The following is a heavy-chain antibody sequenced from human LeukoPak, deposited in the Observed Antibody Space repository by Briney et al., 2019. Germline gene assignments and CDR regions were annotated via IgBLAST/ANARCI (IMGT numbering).Heavy chain of an antibody. CDR3: ARDSQPSQLLPSYNWFDP. CDR1: GFTFSSYG. CDR2: IWYDGSNK. D-gene: IGHD2-15*01. J-gene: IGHJ5*02. Sequence: GGSLRLSCAASGFTFSSYGMHWVRQAPGKGLEWVAVIWYDGSNKYYADSVKGRFTISRDNSKNTLYLQMNSLRAEDTAVYYCARDSQPSQLLPSYNWFDPWGQGTLVTVSS. V-gene: IGHV3-33*01.